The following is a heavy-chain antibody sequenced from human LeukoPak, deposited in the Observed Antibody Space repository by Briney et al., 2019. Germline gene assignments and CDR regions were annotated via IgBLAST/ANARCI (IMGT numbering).Heavy chain of an antibody. CDR2: NSGSGGST. CDR3: AKVNSSSWYGSRWFDP. CDR1: GFTFSSYA. Sequence: GGSLRLSCAASGFTFSSYAMSWVRQAPGKGLEWVSANSGSGGSTYYADSVKGRFTISRDNSKNTLYLQMNSPRAEDTAVYYCAKVNSSSWYGSRWFDPWGQGTLVTVSS. J-gene: IGHJ5*02. D-gene: IGHD6-13*01. V-gene: IGHV3-23*01.